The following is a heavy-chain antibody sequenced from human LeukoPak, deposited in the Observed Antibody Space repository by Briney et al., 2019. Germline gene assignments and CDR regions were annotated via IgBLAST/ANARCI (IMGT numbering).Heavy chain of an antibody. Sequence: SETLSLTCTVSGGSISTSNYYWGWIRQPPGKGLEWIGNIFYSGSTYYSPSLKSRVTISVDTSKNQFSLKLSSVTAADTAVYYCARESSQGGYYLGDAFDIWGQGTMVTVSS. CDR1: GGSISTSNYY. J-gene: IGHJ3*02. V-gene: IGHV4-39*07. CDR3: ARESSQGGYYLGDAFDI. CDR2: IFYSGST. D-gene: IGHD3-22*01.